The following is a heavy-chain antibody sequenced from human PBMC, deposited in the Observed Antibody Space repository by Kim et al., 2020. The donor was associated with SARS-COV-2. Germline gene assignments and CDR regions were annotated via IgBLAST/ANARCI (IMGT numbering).Heavy chain of an antibody. V-gene: IGHV1-3*04. CDR2: INTGTGDT. Sequence: ASVNVSCKISGYTLTNYVVHWVRQAPGQSLEWLGWINTGTGDTRYSQRFQGRVTITRGTSANTAYMDLRGLGSEDTAVYYCAGGDNTRTQSTMLRGAPLDWWGQGTLVPVSS. J-gene: IGHJ4*02. CDR1: GYTLTNYV. CDR3: AGGDNTRTQSTMLRGAPLDW. D-gene: IGHD3-10*01.